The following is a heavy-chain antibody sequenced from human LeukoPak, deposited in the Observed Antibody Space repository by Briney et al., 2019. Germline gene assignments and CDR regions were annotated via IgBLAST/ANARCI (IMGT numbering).Heavy chain of an antibody. CDR3: ARAASGYYYYYYMDV. CDR2: INHSGST. CDR1: GGSFSGYY. Sequence: SETLSLTCAVSGGSFSGYYWSWIRQPPGKGLEWIGEINHSGSTNYNPSLKSRVTISVDTSKNQFSLKLSSVTAADTAVYYCARAASGYYYYYYMDVWGKGTTVTISS. J-gene: IGHJ6*03. D-gene: IGHD1-26*01. V-gene: IGHV4-34*01.